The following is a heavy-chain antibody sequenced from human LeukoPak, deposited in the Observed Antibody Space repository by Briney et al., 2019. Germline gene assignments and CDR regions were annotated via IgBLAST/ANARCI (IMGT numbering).Heavy chain of an antibody. CDR3: ARDKGSCSSTSCSPNYYMDV. D-gene: IGHD2-2*01. CDR1: GGSISSYY. J-gene: IGHJ6*03. CDR2: IYTSGST. Sequence: SETLSLTCTVSGGSISSYYWSWIRQPAGKGLEWIGRIYTSGSTNYNPSLKSRVTMSVDTSKNQFSPKLSSVTAADTAVYYCARDKGSCSSTSCSPNYYMDVWGKGTTVTVSS. V-gene: IGHV4-4*07.